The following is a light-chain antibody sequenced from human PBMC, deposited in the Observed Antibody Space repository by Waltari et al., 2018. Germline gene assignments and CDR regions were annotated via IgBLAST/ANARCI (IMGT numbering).Light chain of an antibody. CDR2: DAS. Sequence: EIVLTQSPVTLSLSPGERATLSCRASQSVSTYLAWYQQKPGQAPTLLIYDASNRATGIPARFSGSGSGTDFTLTISSLEPEDFAVYYCLQRSLWPWTFGQGTKVAVK. V-gene: IGKV3-11*01. CDR3: LQRSLWPWT. CDR1: QSVSTY. J-gene: IGKJ1*01.